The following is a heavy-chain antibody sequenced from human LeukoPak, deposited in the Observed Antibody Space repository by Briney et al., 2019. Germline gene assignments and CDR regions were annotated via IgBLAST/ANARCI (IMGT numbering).Heavy chain of an antibody. D-gene: IGHD6-19*01. V-gene: IGHV4-39*07. Sequence: SETLSLTCTVSGGSISTGSYYWGWVRQPPGKGLEWIGNIFYSGSTYYSPSLKSRVTISLDTSRNQFSLKLNSVTAADTAVYYCARSIRGYSSGWYYFDYWGQGTLITVSS. CDR2: IFYSGST. CDR3: ARSIRGYSSGWYYFDY. CDR1: GGSISTGSYY. J-gene: IGHJ4*02.